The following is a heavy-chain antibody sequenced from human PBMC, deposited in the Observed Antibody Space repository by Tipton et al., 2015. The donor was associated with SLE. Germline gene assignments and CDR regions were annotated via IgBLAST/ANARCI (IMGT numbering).Heavy chain of an antibody. Sequence: GLVKPSGTLPLTCTVSGCSFSNGGYFWSWIRQHPGKGLEWIGYISYSGSTYYNPSLKSRVTISVDTSKNQFSLKLSSVTAADTAVYYCARDSPPPTYSSSWYGNYYYGMDVWGQGTTVTVSS. CDR2: ISYSGST. V-gene: IGHV4-61*08. CDR3: ARDSPPPTYSSSWYGNYYYGMDV. D-gene: IGHD6-13*01. CDR1: GCSFSNGGYF. J-gene: IGHJ6*02.